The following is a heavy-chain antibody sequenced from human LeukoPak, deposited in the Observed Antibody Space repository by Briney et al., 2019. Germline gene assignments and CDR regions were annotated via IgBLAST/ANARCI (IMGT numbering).Heavy chain of an antibody. D-gene: IGHD6-6*01. V-gene: IGHV3-53*01. CDR2: IYSGGNT. CDR3: ARGGSSSHFDT. Sequence: GGSLGLSCAVSGFTVTNNYMSWVRQAPGKGLEWISVIYSGGNTYYAESVKGRFTISRNSSKNTLSLQMNSLRAEDTAVYYCARGGSSSHFDTWGQGTLVTVSS. J-gene: IGHJ4*02. CDR1: GFTVTNNY.